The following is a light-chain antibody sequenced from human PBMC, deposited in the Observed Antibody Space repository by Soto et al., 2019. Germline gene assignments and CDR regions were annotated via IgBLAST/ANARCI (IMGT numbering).Light chain of an antibody. CDR2: TSN. V-gene: IGLV1-44*01. Sequence: QLVLTQPPSASGTPGQRVTISCSGSSSNIGSNTVNWYQQLPGTAPKLLIYTSNQRPSGVPDRFSGSKSGTSASLAISGLQSEDEADYYCAAWDDSLNGLYVFGTGTKLTVL. CDR3: AAWDDSLNGLYV. CDR1: SSNIGSNT. J-gene: IGLJ1*01.